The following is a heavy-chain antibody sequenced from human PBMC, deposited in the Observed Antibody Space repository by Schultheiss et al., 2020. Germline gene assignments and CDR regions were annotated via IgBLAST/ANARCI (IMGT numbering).Heavy chain of an antibody. CDR3: ARDGYYYGEYGAPHYYHMDV. CDR2: ISTNGGTT. D-gene: IGHD5-18*01. V-gene: IGHV3-64*01. J-gene: IGHJ6*03. Sequence: GGSLRLSCAASGFTFSSHAMHWVRQAPGKGLEYVSAISTNGGTTFYANSVQGRFTISRDNSKNTLFLQMGSLGAEDMAVYFCARDGYYYGEYGAPHYYHMDVWGKGTTVTVSS. CDR1: GFTFSSHA.